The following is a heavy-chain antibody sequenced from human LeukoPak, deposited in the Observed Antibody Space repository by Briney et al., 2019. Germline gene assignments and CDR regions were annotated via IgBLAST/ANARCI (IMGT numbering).Heavy chain of an antibody. D-gene: IGHD3-3*01. CDR1: GFTFSSYG. CDR3: AKDFGVAYHYGMDV. CDR2: ISGSGGST. J-gene: IGHJ6*02. V-gene: IGHV3-23*01. Sequence: QTGRSLRLSCAASGFTFSSYGMHWVRQAPGKGLEWVSAISGSGGSTYYADSVKGRFTISRDNSKNTLYLQMNSLRAEDTAVYYCAKDFGVAYHYGMDVWGQGTTVTVSS.